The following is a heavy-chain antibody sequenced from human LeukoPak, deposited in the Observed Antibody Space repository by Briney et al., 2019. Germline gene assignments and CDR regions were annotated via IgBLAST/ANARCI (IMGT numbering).Heavy chain of an antibody. CDR3: VRDFRSADY. CDR2: ICPDGTGI. CDR1: GFTFSSYA. Sequence: GGSLRLSCAASGFTFSSYAITWVRQAPGKGPMWVSRICPDGTGISYADSVKARFTTSRDNAKNTEYLQMNSLREEDTAVYYCVRDFRSADYWGQGTLVTVSS. V-gene: IGHV3-74*01. J-gene: IGHJ4*02.